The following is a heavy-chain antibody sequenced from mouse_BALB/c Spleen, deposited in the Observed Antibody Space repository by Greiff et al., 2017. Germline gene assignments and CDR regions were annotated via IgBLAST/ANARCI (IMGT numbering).Heavy chain of an antibody. CDR1: GFTFTDYY. CDR2: IRNKANGYTT. J-gene: IGHJ3*01. D-gene: IGHD2-10*02. CDR3: ARDMRGYGNYGFAY. Sequence: EVKLMESGGGLVQPGGSLRLSCATSGFTFTDYYMSWVRQPPGKALEWLGFIRNKANGYTTEYSASVKGRFTISRDNSQSILYLQMNTLRAEDSATYYCARDMRGYGNYGFAYWGQGTLVTVSA. V-gene: IGHV7-3*02.